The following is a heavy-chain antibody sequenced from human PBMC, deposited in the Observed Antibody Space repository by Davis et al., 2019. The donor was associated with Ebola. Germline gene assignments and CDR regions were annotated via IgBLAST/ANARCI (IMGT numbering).Heavy chain of an antibody. J-gene: IGHJ4*02. CDR3: AKVDCSGGSCFGSDY. D-gene: IGHD2-15*01. Sequence: PGGSLRLSCAASGFTFSSYAMSWVRQAPGKGLEWVSGISGSGGSTFYADSVKGRFTISRDNSKNTLYLQMNSLRAEDTAVYYCAKVDCSGGSCFGSDYWGQGTLVTVSS. CDR1: GFTFSSYA. V-gene: IGHV3-23*01. CDR2: ISGSGGST.